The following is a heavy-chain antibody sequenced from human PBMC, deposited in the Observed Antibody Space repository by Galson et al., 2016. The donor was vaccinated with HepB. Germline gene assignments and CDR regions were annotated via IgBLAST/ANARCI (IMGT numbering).Heavy chain of an antibody. Sequence: SETLSLTCSVSGGSISDYYWNWIRQPPGKGLEWIGVAYYTGSTIYNPSIKGRVAISVDTSKNQFSLGLSSVTAADTAVYYCTRNGFYCLDYWGQGTLVTVSS. D-gene: IGHD3-22*01. CDR1: GGSISDYY. CDR3: TRNGFYCLDY. V-gene: IGHV4-59*01. CDR2: AYYTGST. J-gene: IGHJ4*02.